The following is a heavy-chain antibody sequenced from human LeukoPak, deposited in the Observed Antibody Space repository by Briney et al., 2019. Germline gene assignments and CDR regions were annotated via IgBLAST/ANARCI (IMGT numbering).Heavy chain of an antibody. CDR2: ISSDGAT. CDR3: ATSRGAS. Sequence: GGSLRLSCAASGFIVSSDFMRWVRQAPGKGLEWVSLISSDGATYYAVSVKGRFTISRDSFKNTLSLQMNSLRAEDTAVYYCATSRGASWGPGALVTVSS. V-gene: IGHV3-53*01. J-gene: IGHJ5*02. CDR1: GFIVSSDF. D-gene: IGHD3-16*01.